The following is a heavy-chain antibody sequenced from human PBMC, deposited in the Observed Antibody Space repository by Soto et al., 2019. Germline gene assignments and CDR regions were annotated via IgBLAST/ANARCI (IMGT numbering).Heavy chain of an antibody. J-gene: IGHJ6*03. CDR2: INHSGST. D-gene: IGHD2-2*01. V-gene: IGHV4-34*01. CDR1: GGSFSGYY. Sequence: QVPLQPWGAGLLKPSETLSLTCAVYGGSFSGYYWSWIRQPPGKGLVWIGEINHSGSTTYNPSLKRRVTISVDTSKNHFSLKLSSVAAADTAVDYCARGIVVPAAMLESRDYYYLDVWGKGTTVTVSS. CDR3: ARGIVVPAAMLESRDYYYLDV.